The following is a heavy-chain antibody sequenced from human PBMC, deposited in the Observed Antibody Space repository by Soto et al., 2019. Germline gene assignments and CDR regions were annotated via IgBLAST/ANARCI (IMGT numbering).Heavy chain of an antibody. CDR1: GGTISSYY. Sequence: PLETLCLTWTVSGGTISSYYCSWIRQPPGKGLEWIGYIYYSGSTNYNPSLKSRVTISVGTSKNQFSLKLSSVTAADTAVYYCARRYSSAFDIWGQGTMVTVSS. CDR2: IYYSGST. V-gene: IGHV4-59*08. J-gene: IGHJ3*02. CDR3: ARRYSSAFDI. D-gene: IGHD6-13*01.